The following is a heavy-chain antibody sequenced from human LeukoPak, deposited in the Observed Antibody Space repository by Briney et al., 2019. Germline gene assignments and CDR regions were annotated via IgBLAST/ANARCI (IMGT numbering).Heavy chain of an antibody. CDR1: GYTFTDSY. J-gene: IGHJ4*02. D-gene: IGHD2-2*01. V-gene: IGHV1-2*02. CDR2: INLNRGGK. CDR3: ARIPSWECSTTSGSSGGYCFDC. Sequence: ASVKVSCKASGYTFTDSYVHWVRLSPGEGLEWLGWINLNRGGKNYPQSFQGRVTMTSDTSMSTAYMQLSSLRSDDTVDYFGARIPSWECSTTSGSSGGYCFDCWGQGTLVTVSP.